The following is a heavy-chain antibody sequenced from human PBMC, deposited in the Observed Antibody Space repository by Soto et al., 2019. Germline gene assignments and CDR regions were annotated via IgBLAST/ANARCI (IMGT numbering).Heavy chain of an antibody. CDR3: ARYGYYGDYSFDI. CDR1: GFTFSSYG. Sequence: PSCCLRLCCASSGFTFSSYGMHLFLKAPGKGLEWVAVIWYDGSNKYYADSVKGRFTISRDNSKNTLYLQMNSLRAEDTAVYYCARYGYYGDYSFDIWGQGTMVTVSS. V-gene: IGHV3-33*01. D-gene: IGHD4-17*01. J-gene: IGHJ3*02. CDR2: IWYDGSNK.